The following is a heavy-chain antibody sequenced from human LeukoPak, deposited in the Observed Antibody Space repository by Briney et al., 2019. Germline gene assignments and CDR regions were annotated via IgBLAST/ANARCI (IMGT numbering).Heavy chain of an antibody. CDR3: ARDLTEDDYGDSGGNY. J-gene: IGHJ4*02. CDR2: IIPIFGTA. CDR1: GGTFSSYA. Sequence: ASVKVSCKASGGTFSSYAISWVRQAPGQGLEWMGGIIPIFGTANYAQKFQGRVTITADESTSTAYMELSSLRSEDTAVYYCARDLTEDDYGDSGGNYWGQGTLVTVSS. D-gene: IGHD4-17*01. V-gene: IGHV1-69*13.